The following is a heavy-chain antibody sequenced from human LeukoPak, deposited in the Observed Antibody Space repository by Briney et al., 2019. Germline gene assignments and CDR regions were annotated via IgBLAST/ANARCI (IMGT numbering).Heavy chain of an antibody. D-gene: IGHD4-17*01. J-gene: IGHJ5*02. CDR2: ISSSSSYI. CDR1: GFTFSSYS. V-gene: IGHV3-21*01. Sequence: GGSLRLSCAASGFTFSSYSMNWVRQAPGRGLEWVSSISSSSSYIYYADSVKGRFTISRDNAKNSLYLQMNSLRAEDTAVYYCARDDYGDYNWFDPWGQGTLVTVSS. CDR3: ARDDYGDYNWFDP.